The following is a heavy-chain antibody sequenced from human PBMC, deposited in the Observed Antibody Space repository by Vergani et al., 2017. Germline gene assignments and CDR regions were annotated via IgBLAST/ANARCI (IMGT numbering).Heavy chain of an antibody. J-gene: IGHJ6*02. CDR1: GFTFSSYW. CDR3: AKDIFPAHCSSTSCHNYYYYGMDV. D-gene: IGHD2-2*02. Sequence: EVQLVESGGGLVQPGGSLRLSCAASGFTFSSYWMSWVRQAPGKGLEWVANIKQDGSEKYYVDSVKGRFTISRDNAKNSLYLQMNSLRAEDTALYYCAKDIFPAHCSSTSCHNYYYYGMDVWGQGTTVTVSS. V-gene: IGHV3-7*03. CDR2: IKQDGSEK.